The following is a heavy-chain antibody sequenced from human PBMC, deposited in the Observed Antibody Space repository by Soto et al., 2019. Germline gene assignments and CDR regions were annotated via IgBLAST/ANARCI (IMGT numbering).Heavy chain of an antibody. J-gene: IGHJ2*01. D-gene: IGHD2-2*01. Sequence: ETLSVSGPVPAGFVTSGTYYWSWIRQPPGKGLEWIGYIYYTGSTNYNPSLKTRVTMSLDTSKNQFSLKLTSVIAADTAVYYCARGRALETIVIDPAPSRYWYFDVWGRGTPVTVSS. CDR3: ARGRALETIVIDPAPSRYWYFDV. V-gene: IGHV4-61*01. CDR2: IYYTGST. CDR1: AGFVTSGTYY.